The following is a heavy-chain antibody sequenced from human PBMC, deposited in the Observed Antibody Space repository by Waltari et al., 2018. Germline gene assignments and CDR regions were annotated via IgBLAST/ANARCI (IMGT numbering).Heavy chain of an antibody. CDR3: TRGHIR. D-gene: IGHD2-21*01. CDR2: MYSVGGT. CDR1: GDALGTYL. V-gene: IGHV4-59*01. J-gene: IGHJ3*01. Sequence: QVQLQESGPGQVTPSETLSLTGTVSGDALGTYLWSWIRQPPGRGLEWIGYMYSVGGTTSNPSLKSRVAFSMDTSKNQFSLRLSSVTEADTAVYYCTRGHIRWGQGTMVTVTS.